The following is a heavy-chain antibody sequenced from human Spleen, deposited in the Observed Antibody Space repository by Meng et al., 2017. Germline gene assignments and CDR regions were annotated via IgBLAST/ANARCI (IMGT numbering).Heavy chain of an antibody. Sequence: HLQPQESGPGLVKPSETLSLTCTVSVDSITRSSDYWGWIRQPPGKGLEWIGSMYYSGSIYYNPSLKSRVTISVDTSKNQFSLKLRSMTAADTAVYYCARHDTPPQFDPWGQGTLVTVSS. V-gene: IGHV4-39*01. CDR3: ARHDTPPQFDP. D-gene: IGHD2-15*01. CDR2: MYYSGSI. CDR1: VDSITRSSDY. J-gene: IGHJ5*02.